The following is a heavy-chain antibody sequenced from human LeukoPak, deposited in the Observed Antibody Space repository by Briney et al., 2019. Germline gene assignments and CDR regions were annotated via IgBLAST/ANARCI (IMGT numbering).Heavy chain of an antibody. V-gene: IGHV3-53*01. CDR2: IYSAGTT. Sequence: GGSLGLSCEASGFTVSRNYYMNWVRQAPGKGLEWVSVIYSAGTTYYADSVKGRFTISRDNSKNTVYLQMNSLRAEDTAVYYCARGDDYGGAWYYFDWWPRGNLITVSS. D-gene: IGHD4-23*01. CDR3: ARGDDYGGAWYYFDW. CDR1: GFTVSRNY. J-gene: IGHJ4*02.